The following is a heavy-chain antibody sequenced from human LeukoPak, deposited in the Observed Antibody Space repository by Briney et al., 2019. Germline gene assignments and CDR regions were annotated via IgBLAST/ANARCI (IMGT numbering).Heavy chain of an antibody. Sequence: SETLSLTCTVSGGSISSGDYYWSWIRQPPGKGLEWIGYIYYSGSTYYNPSLKSRVTISVDTSKNQFSLKLSSVTAADTAVYYCARALHYYYDSSGSDYWGQGTLVTVSS. CDR2: IYYSGST. V-gene: IGHV4-30-4*02. J-gene: IGHJ4*02. CDR1: GGSISSGDYY. CDR3: ARALHYYYDSSGSDY. D-gene: IGHD3-22*01.